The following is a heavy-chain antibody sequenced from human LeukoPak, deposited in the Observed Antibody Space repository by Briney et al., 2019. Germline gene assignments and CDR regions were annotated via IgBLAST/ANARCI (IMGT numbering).Heavy chain of an antibody. J-gene: IGHJ4*02. CDR3: APTCSGGSCYQYYFDY. CDR1: GYTFTGYY. Sequence: ASVKVSCKASGYTFTGYYMHWVRQAPGHGLEWMGWINPNSGGANYAQKFQGRVTTTRDTSISTAYMELSRLRSDDTAVYYCAPTCSGGSCYQYYFDYWGQGTLVTVSS. CDR2: INPNSGGA. V-gene: IGHV1-2*02. D-gene: IGHD2-15*01.